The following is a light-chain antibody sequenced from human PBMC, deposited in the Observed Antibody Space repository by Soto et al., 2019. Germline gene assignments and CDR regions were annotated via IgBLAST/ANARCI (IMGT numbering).Light chain of an antibody. CDR1: QSLLFSSNNKNY. CDR3: QQLNSYPVT. Sequence: DIVMNQSPDSLAVSLGERATINCKSSQSLLFSSNNKNYLAWYQQKPGQPPKLLIYWASTREYGVPDRFSGSGSGTEFTLTISSLQAEDVAVYYCQQLNSYPVTFGQGTKVEIK. J-gene: IGKJ1*01. CDR2: WAS. V-gene: IGKV4-1*01.